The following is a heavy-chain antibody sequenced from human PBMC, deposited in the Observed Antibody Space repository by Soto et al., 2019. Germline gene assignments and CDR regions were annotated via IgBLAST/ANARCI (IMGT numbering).Heavy chain of an antibody. V-gene: IGHV1-69*06. CDR2: IIPVLGTA. J-gene: IGHJ6*02. CDR3: ARDHSAGGGWGNYYYGMDV. D-gene: IGHD2-21*01. CDR1: GHTLTEFS. Sequence: SVKVSCKISGHTLTEFSIHWVRQAPGQGPEWLGGIIPVLGTASYAQRFKGRITITADKSTNIAYMELTSLRFDDTAVYYCARDHSAGGGWGNYYYGMDVWGQGTTVTVSS.